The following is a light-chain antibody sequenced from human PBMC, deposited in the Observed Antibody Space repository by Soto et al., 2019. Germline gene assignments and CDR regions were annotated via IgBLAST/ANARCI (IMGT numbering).Light chain of an antibody. CDR3: CSYAANYVR. CDR1: SSDVGGFKY. V-gene: IGLV2-11*01. CDR2: DAS. Sequence: QSALTQPSSVSGSPGQSVTISCTGTSSDVGGFKYVSWYQQHPGKAPKLIIFDASKRPSGVPDRFSGSKSGYTASLTISGLQGEDEADYYCCSYAANYVRFGGGTKVTVL. J-gene: IGLJ2*01.